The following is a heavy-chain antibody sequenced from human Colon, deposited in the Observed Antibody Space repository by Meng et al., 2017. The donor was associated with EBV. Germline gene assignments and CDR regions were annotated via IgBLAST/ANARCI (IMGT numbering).Heavy chain of an antibody. CDR3: ARVSSGWDYFDY. CDR1: GGSVSSGGYY. D-gene: IGHD6-19*01. Sequence: QGARQESGPGLVKPSRTLSLTCTVSGGSVSSGGYYWTWIRQHPGKGLEWFGHIYYSGSTFYNPSLKRRVIISIDTSKNQFSLNLRSVTAADTAVYYCARVSSGWDYFDYWGQGTLVTVSS. V-gene: IGHV4-31*03. CDR2: IYYSGST. J-gene: IGHJ4*02.